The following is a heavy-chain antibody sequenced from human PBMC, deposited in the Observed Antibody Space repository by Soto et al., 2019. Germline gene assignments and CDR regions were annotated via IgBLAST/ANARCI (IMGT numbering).Heavy chain of an antibody. Sequence: ASVKVSCKASGGTFTSYAISWVRQAPGQGLEWMGGIIPIFGTANYAQKFQGRVTITADTSTNTAYMELSRLRSDDTAVYYCARDDGRVRRMVWGYGMDVWGQGTTVTVPS. J-gene: IGHJ6*02. CDR1: GGTFTSYA. CDR3: ARDDGRVRRMVWGYGMDV. V-gene: IGHV1-69*06. D-gene: IGHD3-10*01. CDR2: IIPIFGTA.